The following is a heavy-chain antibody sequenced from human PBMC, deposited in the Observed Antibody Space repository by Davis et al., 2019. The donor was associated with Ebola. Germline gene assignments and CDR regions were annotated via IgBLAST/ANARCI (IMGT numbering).Heavy chain of an antibody. D-gene: IGHD6-13*01. CDR1: GGTFSSYA. J-gene: IGHJ6*02. CDR3: ARDNIAAAGLGYYYYYYGMDV. CDR2: ISAYNGNT. Sequence: ASVKVSCKASGGTFSSYAISWVRQAPGQGLEWMGWISAYNGNTNYAQKLQGRVTMTTDTSTSTAYMELRSLRSDDTAVYYCARDNIAAAGLGYYYYYYGMDVWGQGTTVTVSS. V-gene: IGHV1-18*01.